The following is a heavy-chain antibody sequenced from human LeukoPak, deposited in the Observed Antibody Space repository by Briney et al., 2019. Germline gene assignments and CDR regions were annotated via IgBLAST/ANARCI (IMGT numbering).Heavy chain of an antibody. CDR1: GGSFSGYY. J-gene: IGHJ6*03. D-gene: IGHD2-15*01. CDR2: INHSGST. Sequence: SETLSLTCAVYGGSFSGYYWSWIRQPPGKGLEWIGEINHSGSTNYNPSLKSRVTISVDTSENQFSLKLSSVTAADTAVYYCARGMKRGSRRIGYMDVWGKGTTVTVSS. V-gene: IGHV4-34*01. CDR3: ARGMKRGSRRIGYMDV.